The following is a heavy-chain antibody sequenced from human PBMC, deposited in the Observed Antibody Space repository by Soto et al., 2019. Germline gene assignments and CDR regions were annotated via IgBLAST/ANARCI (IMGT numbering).Heavy chain of an antibody. J-gene: IGHJ6*02. CDR1: GGTFGNSA. V-gene: IGHV1-69*12. Sequence: QVQLVQSGAEVKKPGSSVTVSCKASGGTFGNSAISWVRQAPGQGLEWMGGIIPIFSTPDYAQKFQGRITITADDYTTTAYMELTSLKSEDTAVYYCARDKDRQQLGGNSYYGIDVWGQGTTVTVSS. CDR3: ARDKDRQQLGGNSYYGIDV. D-gene: IGHD2-15*01. CDR2: IIPIFSTP.